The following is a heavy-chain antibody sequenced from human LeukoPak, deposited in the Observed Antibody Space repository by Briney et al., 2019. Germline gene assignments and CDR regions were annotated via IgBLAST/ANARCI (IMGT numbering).Heavy chain of an antibody. V-gene: IGHV3-48*03. J-gene: IGHJ4*02. CDR3: AKDGGSGILY. CDR1: GFTFSNYE. CDR2: ISASGNPM. Sequence: GRSLRLSCAASGFTFSNYEMNWVRQAPGKGLEWISYISASGNPMFYADSVKGRFTISRDNAKNSLYLQMNRVRDEDTAIYYCAKDGGSGILYWGQGTLVTVSS. D-gene: IGHD3-10*01.